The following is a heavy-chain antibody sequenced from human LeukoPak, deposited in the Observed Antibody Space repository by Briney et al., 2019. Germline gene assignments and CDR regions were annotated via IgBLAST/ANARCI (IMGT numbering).Heavy chain of an antibody. J-gene: IGHJ5*02. CDR3: ARDRDIVVVPAREYNWFDP. V-gene: IGHV3-30*03. D-gene: IGHD2-2*01. Sequence: GGSLRLSCAASGFTFSSYGMHWVRQAPGKGLEWVAVISYDGSNKYYADSVKGRFTISRDNSKNTLYLQMNSLRAEDTAVYYCARDRDIVVVPAREYNWFDPWGQGTLVTVSS. CDR1: GFTFSSYG. CDR2: ISYDGSNK.